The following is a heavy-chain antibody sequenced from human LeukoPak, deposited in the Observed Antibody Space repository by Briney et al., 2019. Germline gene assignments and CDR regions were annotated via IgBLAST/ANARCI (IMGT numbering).Heavy chain of an antibody. CDR1: GFTVDSNY. CDR3: ARVRDYSNYLYYYYGMDV. J-gene: IGHJ6*02. D-gene: IGHD4-11*01. CDR2: IYTGGNT. Sequence: PGGSLRLSCAASGFTVDSNYLSWVRQAPGKGLEWVSTIYTGGNTYYAASVKGRFTISRDFSKNTLYLQMNSLRAEDTAVYYCARVRDYSNYLYYYYGMDVWGQGTTVTVSS. V-gene: IGHV3-53*05.